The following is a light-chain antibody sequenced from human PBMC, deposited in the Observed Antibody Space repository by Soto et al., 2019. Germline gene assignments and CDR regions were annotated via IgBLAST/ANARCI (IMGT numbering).Light chain of an antibody. Sequence: EIVMTQSPATLSVSPGETATLSCRASQSVSRYLAWYQHRPGQAPRLLIYDASTRATGIPARFSGSGSGTEFTLTISGLQSEDFAVYYCQQCSDWPPFTFGQGTRLEIK. V-gene: IGKV3-15*01. J-gene: IGKJ5*01. CDR1: QSVSRY. CDR2: DAS. CDR3: QQCSDWPPFT.